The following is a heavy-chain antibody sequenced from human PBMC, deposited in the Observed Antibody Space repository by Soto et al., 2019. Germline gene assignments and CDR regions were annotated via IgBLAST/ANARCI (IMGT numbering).Heavy chain of an antibody. V-gene: IGHV3-33*01. CDR2: IWYDGSNK. Sequence: QVQLVESGGGVVQPGRSLRLSCAASGFTFSSYGMHWVRQAPGKGLEWVAVIWYDGSNKYYADSVKGRFPISRDNSKNTLYLQMNSLRAEDTAVYYCARVTPSPYYYYGMDVWGQGTTVTVSS. CDR1: GFTFSSYG. J-gene: IGHJ6*02. CDR3: ARVTPSPYYYYGMDV. D-gene: IGHD2-2*01.